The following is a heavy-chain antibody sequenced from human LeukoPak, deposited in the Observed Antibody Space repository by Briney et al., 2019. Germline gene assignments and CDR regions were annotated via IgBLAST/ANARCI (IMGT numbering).Heavy chain of an antibody. CDR1: GFTFSSYS. J-gene: IGHJ4*02. D-gene: IGHD1-26*01. V-gene: IGHV3-21*01. Sequence: GGSLRLSCAASGFTFSSYSMNWVRQAPGKGLEWVSSISSSSSYIYYADSVKGRFTISRDNAKNSLYLQMNSLRAEDTAVYYCAKDIGGRPRYYSAYWAQGTLVTVSS. CDR2: ISSSSSYI. CDR3: AKDIGGRPRYYSAY.